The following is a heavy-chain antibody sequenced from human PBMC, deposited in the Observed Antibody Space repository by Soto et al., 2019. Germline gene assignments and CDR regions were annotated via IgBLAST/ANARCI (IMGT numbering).Heavy chain of an antibody. J-gene: IGHJ4*02. D-gene: IGHD3-22*01. CDR2: IKSKTDGGTT. CDR3: TTDRRYSYYYDSSGYYYS. Sequence: KPGGSLRLSCAASGFTFSNAWMSWVRQAPGKGLEWVGRIKSKTDGGTTDYAAPVKGRFTISRDDSKNTLYLQMNSLKTEDTAVYYCTTDRRYSYYYDSSGYYYSWGQGTLVTVSS. CDR1: GFTFSNAW. V-gene: IGHV3-15*01.